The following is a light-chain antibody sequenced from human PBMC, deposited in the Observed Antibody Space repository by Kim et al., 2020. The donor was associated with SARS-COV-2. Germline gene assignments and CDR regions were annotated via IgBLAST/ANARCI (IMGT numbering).Light chain of an antibody. J-gene: IGLJ2*01. Sequence: KTVTISCTRSRGSIASNYVQWYQQRPGSGPTTVIYEDNQRPSGVPDRFSGSIDSSSNSASLTISGLKTEDEADYYCQSYDSSNHVVFGGGTQLTVL. CDR1: RGSIASNY. CDR2: EDN. CDR3: QSYDSSNHVV. V-gene: IGLV6-57*03.